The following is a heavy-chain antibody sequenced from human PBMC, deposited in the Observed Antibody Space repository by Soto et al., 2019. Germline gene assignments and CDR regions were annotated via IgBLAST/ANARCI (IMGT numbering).Heavy chain of an antibody. V-gene: IGHV3-74*01. D-gene: IGHD2-2*01. CDR1: GFTFSSYW. Sequence: GGSLRLSCAASGFTFSSYWRHWVRQAPGKGLVWVSRINSDGSSTSYADSVRGRFTISRDNAKNTLYLQMNSLRAEDTAVYYCARDRGYCSSTSCPGGFDPWGQGTLVTVSS. CDR3: ARDRGYCSSTSCPGGFDP. CDR2: INSDGSST. J-gene: IGHJ5*02.